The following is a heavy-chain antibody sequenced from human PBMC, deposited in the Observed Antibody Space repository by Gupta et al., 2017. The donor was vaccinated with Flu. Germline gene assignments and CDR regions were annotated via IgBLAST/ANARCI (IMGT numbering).Heavy chain of an antibody. J-gene: IGHJ4*01. CDR2: IWHDGSNK. Sequence: QVQLVESGGGVVQPGRSLGLSCVASGFTLRSYGKHWGRQAPGKGREGVAVIWHDGSNKEYADSVKGRFTISRDNSKKTVYLKMNSVEAEDTAVYYCARDAGQDNPIDYWGRVTLITVYS. CDR1: GFTLRSYG. CDR3: ARDAGQDNPIDY. D-gene: IGHD1-1*01. V-gene: IGHV3-33*01.